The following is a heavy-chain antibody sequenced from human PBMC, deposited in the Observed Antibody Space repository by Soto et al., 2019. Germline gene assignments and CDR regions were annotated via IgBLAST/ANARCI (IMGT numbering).Heavy chain of an antibody. Sequence: LRLSYAASGFTFSDFAMAWVRQAPGKGLEWVSSASGSGSGTYYADSVKGRFTISRDNSKNTLFLHMTNLRAGDTALYFCAKGRPGVAAAPDYWGQGTLVTVSS. D-gene: IGHD2-21*01. CDR2: ASGSGSGT. J-gene: IGHJ4*02. V-gene: IGHV3-23*01. CDR3: AKGRPGVAAAPDY. CDR1: GFTFSDFA.